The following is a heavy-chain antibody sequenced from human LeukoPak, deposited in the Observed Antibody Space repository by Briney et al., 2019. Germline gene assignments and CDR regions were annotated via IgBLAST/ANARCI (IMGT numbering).Heavy chain of an antibody. CDR3: ATRSPYCTNGVCYNGYYGMDV. V-gene: IGHV4-4*07. CDR2: IYTSGST. CDR1: GGSISSYY. D-gene: IGHD2-8*01. J-gene: IGHJ6*02. Sequence: SETLSLTCTVSGGSISSYYWSWIRQPAGKGLEWIGRIYTSGSTNYNPSLKSRVTMSVDTSKNQFSLKLSSVTAADTAVYYCATRSPYCTNGVCYNGYYGMDVWGQGTTVTVSS.